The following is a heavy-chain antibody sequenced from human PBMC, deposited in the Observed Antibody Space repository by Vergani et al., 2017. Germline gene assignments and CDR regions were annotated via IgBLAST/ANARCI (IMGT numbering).Heavy chain of an antibody. Sequence: QVQLQESGPGLVKPSQTLSLTCTVSGGSISSGSYYWSWIRQPAGKGLEWIGRIYTSGSTNYNPSLKSRVTISVDTSKNQFSLKLSSVTAADTAVYYCARDPYNSETYENWFDPWGQGTLVTVSS. CDR3: ARDPYNSETYENWFDP. V-gene: IGHV4-61*02. D-gene: IGHD1-20*01. CDR2: IYTSGST. J-gene: IGHJ5*02. CDR1: GGSISSGSYY.